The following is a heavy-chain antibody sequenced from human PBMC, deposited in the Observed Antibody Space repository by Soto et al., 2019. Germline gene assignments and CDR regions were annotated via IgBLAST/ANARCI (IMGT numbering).Heavy chain of an antibody. Sequence: QITLKESGPTLVKPTQTLTLTCTFSGFSLSTSGVGVGWIRQPPGKALEWLALIYWDDDKRYSPSLKSRLTITKDTSKNQVVLTMTNMDPVDTAKYYCALSGYCSSTSCRFFDYWGQGTLVTVSS. CDR3: ALSGYCSSTSCRFFDY. J-gene: IGHJ4*02. V-gene: IGHV2-5*02. CDR1: GFSLSTSGVG. D-gene: IGHD2-2*01. CDR2: IYWDDDK.